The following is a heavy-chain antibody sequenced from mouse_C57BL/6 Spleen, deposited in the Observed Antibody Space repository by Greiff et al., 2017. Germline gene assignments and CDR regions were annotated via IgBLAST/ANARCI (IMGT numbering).Heavy chain of an antibody. CDR1: GYTFTSYW. Sequence: QVQLQQSGAELVRPGSSVKLSCKASGYTFTSYWMHWVKQRPIQGLEWIGNIDPSDSETHYNQKFKDKATLTVDKSSSTAYMQLSSLTSEDSAVYYCARSRWLRDYFDYWGQGTTLTVSS. CDR3: ARSRWLRDYFDY. V-gene: IGHV1-52*01. D-gene: IGHD2-2*01. J-gene: IGHJ2*01. CDR2: IDPSDSET.